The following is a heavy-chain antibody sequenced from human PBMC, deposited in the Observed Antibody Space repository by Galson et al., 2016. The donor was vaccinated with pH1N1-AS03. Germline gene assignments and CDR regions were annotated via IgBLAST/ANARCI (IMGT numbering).Heavy chain of an antibody. D-gene: IGHD2/OR15-2a*01. V-gene: IGHV2-5*02. CDR2: VYWDETS. Sequence: PALVKPTQTLTLTCSVSGVSVTSRGVGVGWFRQPPGKALEWLALVYWDETSRYSPSLKNRLTITKDSSKNQVVLTVTSVDPMDIATYFCALPNSGGNAFEIWGPGTMVTVSS. J-gene: IGHJ3*02. CDR1: GVSVTSRGVG. CDR3: ALPNSGGNAFEI.